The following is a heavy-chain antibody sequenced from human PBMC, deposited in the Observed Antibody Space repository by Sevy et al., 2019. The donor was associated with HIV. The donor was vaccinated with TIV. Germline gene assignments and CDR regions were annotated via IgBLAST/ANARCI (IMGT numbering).Heavy chain of an antibody. CDR2: ISYDGSNK. D-gene: IGHD5-18*01. J-gene: IGHJ6*02. V-gene: IGHV3-30*03. CDR3: ARSLRSWIQLWRIGMDV. Sequence: GGSLRLSCAASGFTFSSYGMHWVRQAPGKGLEWVAVISYDGSNKYYADSVKGRFTISRDNSKNTLYLQMNSLRAEDTAVYYCARSLRSWIQLWRIGMDVWGQGTTVTVSS. CDR1: GFTFSSYG.